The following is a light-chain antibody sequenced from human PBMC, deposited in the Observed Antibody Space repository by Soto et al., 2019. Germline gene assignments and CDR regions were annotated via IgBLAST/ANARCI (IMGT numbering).Light chain of an antibody. CDR2: EVS. Sequence: QSALTQPASVSGSPGQSITISCTGTSSDIGGYNYVSWYQLHPGKAPRLIIYEVSNRPSGVSNRFSGSKSGNTASLTISGLQADDEADYYCSSFASSNTLRAFGGGTKLTVL. J-gene: IGLJ3*02. CDR3: SSFASSNTLRA. CDR1: SSDIGGYNY. V-gene: IGLV2-14*01.